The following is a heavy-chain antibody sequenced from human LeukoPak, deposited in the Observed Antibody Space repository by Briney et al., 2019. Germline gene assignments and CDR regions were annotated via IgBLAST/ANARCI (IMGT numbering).Heavy chain of an antibody. V-gene: IGHV3-30*01. CDR3: AREKAVVVQNWFDP. CDR2: ISYDGSNK. D-gene: IGHD2-2*01. J-gene: IGHJ5*02. CDR1: GFTFSSYA. Sequence: PGGSLRLSCAASGFTFSSYAMHWLRQALGKGLEWVAVISYDGSNKYYADSVKGRFTISRDNSKNTLYLQMNSLRAEDTAVYYCAREKAVVVQNWFDPWGQGTLVTVSS.